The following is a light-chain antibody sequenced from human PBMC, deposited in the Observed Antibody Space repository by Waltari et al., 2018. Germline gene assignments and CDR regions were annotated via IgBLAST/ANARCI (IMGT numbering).Light chain of an antibody. J-gene: IGLJ2*01. V-gene: IGLV2-14*03. Sequence: QSALTQPASVSGSPGQSVTISCAGTRSDVGAYHYVSWYQQYPGKVPTLLIYSDNYRPLGVSDRFSASKSGDTASLTISGLQADDEADYYCSSYTRATAQVFGGGTKLTVL. CDR2: SDN. CDR3: SSYTRATAQV. CDR1: RSDVGAYHY.